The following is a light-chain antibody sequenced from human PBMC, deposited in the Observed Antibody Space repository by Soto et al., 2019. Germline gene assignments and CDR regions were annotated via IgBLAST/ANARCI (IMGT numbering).Light chain of an antibody. Sequence: DIQMTQSPSTLSASVGDRVTITCRASQTISHWMAWSQQKPRKAPKLLIYDVSSLESGVPSRFSGSGSGTEFTLTISILQPDYFATDYCQQYNTCWTFGQGTKVDIK. V-gene: IGKV1-5*01. CDR2: DVS. CDR3: QQYNTCWT. J-gene: IGKJ1*01. CDR1: QTISHW.